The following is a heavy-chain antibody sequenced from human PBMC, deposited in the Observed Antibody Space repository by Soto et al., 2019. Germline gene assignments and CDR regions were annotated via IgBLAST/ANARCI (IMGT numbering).Heavy chain of an antibody. V-gene: IGHV4-34*01. CDR3: ARGRFWSGYYTGSDY. Sequence: SETLSLTCAVYGGSFSGYYWSWIRQPPGKGLEWIGEINHSGSTNYNPSLKSRVTISVDTSKNQFSLKLSSVTAADTAVYYCARGRFWSGYYTGSDYWGQGTLVTVSS. D-gene: IGHD3-3*01. CDR2: INHSGST. J-gene: IGHJ4*02. CDR1: GGSFSGYY.